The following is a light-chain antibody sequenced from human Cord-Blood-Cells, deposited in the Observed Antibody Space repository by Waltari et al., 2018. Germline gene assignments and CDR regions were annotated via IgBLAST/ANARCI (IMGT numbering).Light chain of an antibody. J-gene: IGLJ3*02. Sequence: QSALTQPASVSGSPGQSITISCTGTSSDVGSYNLVSWYQQHPGKAPKLMFYEGSKRPSGVSNRFSGSKSGNTASLTISGLQAEDEADYYCCSYAGSTWVFGGWTKLTVL. CDR1: SSDVGSYNL. CDR3: CSYAGSTWV. V-gene: IGLV2-23*01. CDR2: EGS.